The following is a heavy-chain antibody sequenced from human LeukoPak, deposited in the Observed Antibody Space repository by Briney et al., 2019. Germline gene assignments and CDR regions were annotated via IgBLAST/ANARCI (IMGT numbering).Heavy chain of an antibody. CDR1: GGSFSGYY. CDR3: ARDRGYSGMYYYGMDV. J-gene: IGHJ6*02. V-gene: IGHV4-34*01. D-gene: IGHD5-12*01. CDR2: INHSGST. Sequence: PSETLSLTCAVYGGSFSGYYWSWIRQPPGKGLEWIGEINHSGSTNYNPSLESRVTISVDTSKNQFSLKLSSVTAADTAVYYCARDRGYSGMYYYGMDVWGQGTTVTVSS.